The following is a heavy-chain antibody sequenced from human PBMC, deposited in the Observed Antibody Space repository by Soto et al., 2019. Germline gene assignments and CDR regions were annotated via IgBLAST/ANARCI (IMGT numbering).Heavy chain of an antibody. J-gene: IGHJ4*02. D-gene: IGHD6-19*01. CDR1: GGSISSGGYS. CDR3: ARAYQQASGWYTPYYFDY. V-gene: IGHV4-30-2*01. CDR2: IYHSGST. Sequence: PSETLSLTCAVSGGSISSGGYSWSWIRQPPGTGLEWIGYIYHSGSTYYNPSLKSRVTISVDRSKTQFSLKLSSVTATDTDVYYCARAYQQASGWYTPYYFDYWGQGTLVTVSS.